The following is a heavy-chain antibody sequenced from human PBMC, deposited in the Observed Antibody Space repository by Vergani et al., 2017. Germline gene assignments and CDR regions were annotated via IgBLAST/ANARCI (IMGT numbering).Heavy chain of an antibody. CDR2: ISSSSSYI. Sequence: EVQLVESGGGLVKPGGSLRLSCAASGFNFRSYSMNWVRQAPGKGLEWVSSISSSSSYIYYADSVKGRFTISRENAKNSLYLQMNSLRAEDTAVYYCARDRGKGYRGLVNKYYDSSGYYYTPLDYWGQGTLVTVSS. D-gene: IGHD3-22*01. V-gene: IGHV3-21*01. CDR3: ARDRGKGYRGLVNKYYDSSGYYYTPLDY. CDR1: GFNFRSYS. J-gene: IGHJ4*02.